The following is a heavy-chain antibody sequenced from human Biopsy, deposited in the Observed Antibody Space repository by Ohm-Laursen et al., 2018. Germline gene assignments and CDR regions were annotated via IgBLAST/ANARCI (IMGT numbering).Heavy chain of an antibody. D-gene: IGHD2-8*01. CDR1: GKTFSDYQ. Sequence: SETLSLTCAVFGKTFSDYQWSWIRKPPGKGMEWIGQINQAGTTNYNPSLKSRVSISADASKYEFSLRLTSVTAADTAVYLCGNEVHGIDYWGLGAQVTVSS. J-gene: IGHJ4*02. CDR3: GNEVHGIDY. CDR2: INQAGTT. V-gene: IGHV4-34*08.